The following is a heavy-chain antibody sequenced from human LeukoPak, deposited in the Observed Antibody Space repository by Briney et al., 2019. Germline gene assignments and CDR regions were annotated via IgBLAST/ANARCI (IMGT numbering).Heavy chain of an antibody. CDR2: ISYDGSNK. V-gene: IGHV3-30*18. Sequence: SGGSLRLSYAASGFTFSSYGMHGVRQAPGKGLEWVAVISYDGSNKYYADSVKGRFTISRDNSKNTLYLQMNSLRAEDTAVYYCAKDPGFGESQRANWFDPWGQGTLVTVSS. CDR1: GFTFSSYG. D-gene: IGHD3-10*01. J-gene: IGHJ5*02. CDR3: AKDPGFGESQRANWFDP.